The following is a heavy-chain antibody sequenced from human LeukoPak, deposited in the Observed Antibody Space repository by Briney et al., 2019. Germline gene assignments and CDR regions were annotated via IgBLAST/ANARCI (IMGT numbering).Heavy chain of an antibody. CDR3: ARGNLIVVVITTFDY. CDR2: ISSSSSYI. CDR1: GFTFSSYS. J-gene: IGHJ4*02. Sequence: GGSLRLSCAASGFTFSSYSMNWVRQAPGKGLEWVSSISSSSSYIYYAGSVKGRFTISRDNAKNSLYLQMNSLRAEDTAVYYCARGNLIVVVITTFDYWGQGTLVTVSS. V-gene: IGHV3-21*01. D-gene: IGHD3-22*01.